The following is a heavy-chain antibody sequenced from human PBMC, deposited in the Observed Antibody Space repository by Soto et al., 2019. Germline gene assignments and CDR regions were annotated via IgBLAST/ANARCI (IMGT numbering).Heavy chain of an antibody. CDR3: ARGYDFVWGSYRSDAFDI. CDR1: GYTFTNNA. CDR2: LNAGNSNR. D-gene: IGHD3-16*02. V-gene: IGHV1-3*01. Sequence: ASVKVSCKASGYTFTNNAIHWVRQAPGQRLEWLGWLNAGNSNREYSQKFQGRIIMTKDRSASTAYMELSSLISEDTAVYYCARGYDFVWGSYRSDAFDIWG. J-gene: IGHJ3*02.